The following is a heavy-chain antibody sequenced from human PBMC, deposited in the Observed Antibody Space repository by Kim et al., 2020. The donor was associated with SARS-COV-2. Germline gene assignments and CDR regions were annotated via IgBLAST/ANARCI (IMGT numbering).Heavy chain of an antibody. CDR2: ISSSSSTI. D-gene: IGHD3-22*01. CDR1: GFTFSSYS. Sequence: GGSLRLSCAASGFTFSSYSMNWVRQAPGKGLEWVSYISSSSSTIYYADSVKGRFTISRDNAKNSLYLQMNSLRAEDTAVYYCASPTYYYDSSANAFDIWGQGTMVTVSS. V-gene: IGHV3-48*04. CDR3: ASPTYYYDSSANAFDI. J-gene: IGHJ3*02.